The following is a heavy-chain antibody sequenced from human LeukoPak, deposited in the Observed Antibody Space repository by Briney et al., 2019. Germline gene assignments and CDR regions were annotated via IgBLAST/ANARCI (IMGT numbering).Heavy chain of an antibody. Sequence: PSQTLSLTCTVSGGSISSGSYYWSWIRQPPGKGLEWIGYIYYSGSTNYNPSLKSRVTISVDTSKNQFSLKLSSVTAADTAVYYCARLADYDILTGYYRDYWGQGTLVTVSS. D-gene: IGHD3-9*01. V-gene: IGHV4-61*01. CDR3: ARLADYDILTGYYRDY. CDR1: GGSISSGSYY. CDR2: IYYSGST. J-gene: IGHJ4*02.